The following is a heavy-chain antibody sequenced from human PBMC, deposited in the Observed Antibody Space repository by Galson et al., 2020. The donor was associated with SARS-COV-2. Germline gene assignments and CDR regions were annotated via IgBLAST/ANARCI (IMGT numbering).Heavy chain of an antibody. D-gene: IGHD3-3*01. CDR3: ARLIRSGYQNFDY. J-gene: IGHJ4*02. CDR1: SGSISSSSYY. CDR2: IYYSGST. Sequence: SLTCTVSSGSISSSSYYWGWIRQPPGKGLEWIGSIYYSGSTYYNPSLKSRVTISVDTSKNQFSLKLSSVTAADTAVYYCARLIRSGYQNFDYWGQGTLVTVSS. V-gene: IGHV4-39*01.